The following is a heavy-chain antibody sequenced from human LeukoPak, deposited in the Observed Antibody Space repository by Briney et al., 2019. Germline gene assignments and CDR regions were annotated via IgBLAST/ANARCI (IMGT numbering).Heavy chain of an antibody. D-gene: IGHD3-9*01. V-gene: IGHV4-39*01. Sequence: SETLSLTCTVSGGSTSSSSYYWGWIRQPPGKGLEWIGSIYYSGSTYYNPSLKSRVTISVDTSKNQFSLKLSSVTAADTAVYYCASQYYDILTGYPYYFDYWGQGTLVTVSS. CDR1: GGSTSSSSYY. J-gene: IGHJ4*02. CDR2: IYYSGST. CDR3: ASQYYDILTGYPYYFDY.